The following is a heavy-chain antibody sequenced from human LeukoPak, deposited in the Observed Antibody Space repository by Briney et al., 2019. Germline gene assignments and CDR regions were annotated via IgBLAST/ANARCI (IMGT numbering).Heavy chain of an antibody. CDR3: AFGDYHDY. J-gene: IGHJ4*02. V-gene: IGHV4-4*07. CDR2: TYTSGNA. CDR1: GGSIRSDY. D-gene: IGHD3-10*01. Sequence: KTPQTLSLTCTVSGGSIRSDYWSWVRQPAGKGLEWVGRTYTSGNANYPPSLRTRVTMSVDTSKNQFSLKLSSVTAADTAMYYCAFGDYHDYWGQGTLVTVSS.